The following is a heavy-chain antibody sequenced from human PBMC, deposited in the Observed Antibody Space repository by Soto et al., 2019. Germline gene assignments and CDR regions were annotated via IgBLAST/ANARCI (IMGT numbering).Heavy chain of an antibody. J-gene: IGHJ6*02. CDR1: GGSFSGYY. CDR2: INHSGST. D-gene: IGHD6-6*01. Sequence: SETLSLTCAVYGGSFSGYYWSWIRQPPGKGLEWIGEINHSGSTNYNPSLKSRVTISADTSKNQFSLKLSSVTAADTAVYYCARGRAARPRGYYYYYYGMDVWGQGTTVTVSS. CDR3: ARGRAARPRGYYYYYYGMDV. V-gene: IGHV4-34*01.